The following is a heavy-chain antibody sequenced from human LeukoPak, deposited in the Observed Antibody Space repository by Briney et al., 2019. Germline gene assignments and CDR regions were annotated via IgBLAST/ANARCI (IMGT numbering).Heavy chain of an antibody. CDR3: AKRGRYYFDQ. CDR1: GFTFSSYA. CDR2: ITASGGT. V-gene: IGHV3-23*01. Sequence: PGGPLRLSCAASGFTFSSYAMSWVRQAPGKGLEWVSTITASGGTYYADSLKGRFTISRDTSKNTLYLQINSLRAEDTAVYYCAKRGRYYFDQWGQGTLVTVSS. J-gene: IGHJ4*02.